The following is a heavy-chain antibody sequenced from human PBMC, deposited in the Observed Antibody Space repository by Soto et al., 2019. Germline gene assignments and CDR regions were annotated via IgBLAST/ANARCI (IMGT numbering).Heavy chain of an antibody. CDR1: DYTFTRYG. D-gene: IGHD2-8*01. V-gene: IGHV1-18*01. CDR3: AKNGQPPYYYYGLEV. J-gene: IGHJ6*02. CDR2: ISGYNGDT. Sequence: ASVKVSCKASDYTFTRYGISWVRQAPGQGLEWMGWISGYNGDTNYAQKFQGRVSMTIDTSTTTAYMELRSLRSDDTAVYYCAKNGQPPYYYYGLEVWGQ.